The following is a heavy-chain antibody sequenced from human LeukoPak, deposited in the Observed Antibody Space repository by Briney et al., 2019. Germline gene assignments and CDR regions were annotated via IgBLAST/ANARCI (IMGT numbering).Heavy chain of an antibody. CDR2: IYYSGST. V-gene: IGHV4-59*01. CDR3: ARGGQYYDFWSGYRYYFDY. CDR1: GGSISSYY. J-gene: IGHJ4*02. Sequence: SETLSLTCTVSGGSISSYYWSWIRQPPGKGLEWIGYIYYSGSTNYNPSLKSRVTISVDTSKNQFSLKLSSVTAADTPVYYCARGGQYYDFWSGYRYYFDYWGQGTLVTVSS. D-gene: IGHD3-3*01.